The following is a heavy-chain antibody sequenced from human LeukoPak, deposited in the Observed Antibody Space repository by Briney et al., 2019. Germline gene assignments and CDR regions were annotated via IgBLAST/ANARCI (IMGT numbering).Heavy chain of an antibody. CDR2: IKQDGSSR. Sequence: GGSLRLSCAVSGFTFRNYWMTWVRQAPGKGLEWVANIKQDGSSRYYVDSVEGRFSISRDNAKNSQYLQMNSLRPEDTAVYYCVRGMDIWGQGTMVTVSS. CDR3: VRGMDI. V-gene: IGHV3-7*01. CDR1: GFTFRNYW. J-gene: IGHJ3*02.